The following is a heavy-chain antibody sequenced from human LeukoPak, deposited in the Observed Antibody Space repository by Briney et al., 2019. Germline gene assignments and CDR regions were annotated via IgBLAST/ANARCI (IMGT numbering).Heavy chain of an antibody. CDR2: ISDSGSGT. Sequence: PGGSLRLSCAASGFTFYNYAMSWVRQAPGKGLEWVSTISDSGSGTYYADSVRGRFTISRDNSKNTLYLQMDSLRAEDTAKYYCAKVPYSDYGSGRPPFMDVWGQGTLVTVSS. J-gene: IGHJ4*02. D-gene: IGHD3-10*01. V-gene: IGHV3-23*01. CDR1: GFTFYNYA. CDR3: AKVPYSDYGSGRPPFMDV.